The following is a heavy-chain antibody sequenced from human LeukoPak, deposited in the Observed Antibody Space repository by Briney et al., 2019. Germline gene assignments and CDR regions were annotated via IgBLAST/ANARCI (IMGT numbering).Heavy chain of an antibody. CDR2: IWYDGSNK. D-gene: IGHD4-17*01. V-gene: IGHV3-33*08. J-gene: IGHJ1*01. CDR1: GFTVSSNF. CDR3: ARDFVYGDSLEYFQD. Sequence: PGGSLRLSCAASGFTVSSNFMSWVRQAPGKGLEWVAVIWYDGSNKYYADSVKGRFTISRDNSKNTLYLQMNSLRAEDTAVYYCARDFVYGDSLEYFQDWGQGTLVTVPS.